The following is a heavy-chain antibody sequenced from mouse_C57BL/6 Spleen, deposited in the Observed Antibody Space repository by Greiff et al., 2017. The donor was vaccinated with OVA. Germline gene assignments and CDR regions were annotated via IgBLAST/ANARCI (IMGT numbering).Heavy chain of an antibody. V-gene: IGHV1-64*01. J-gene: IGHJ4*01. CDR2: IHPNSGST. Sequence: QVQLQQPGAELVKPGASVKLSCKASGYTFTSYWMHWVKQRPGQGLEWIGMIHPNSGSTNYNEKFKSKATLTVDKSSSTAHMQLSSLISEDAAVYYCARGSLMVTTRAMDYWRQGTSVTVSS. CDR3: ARGSLMVTTRAMDY. CDR1: GYTFTSYW. D-gene: IGHD2-2*01.